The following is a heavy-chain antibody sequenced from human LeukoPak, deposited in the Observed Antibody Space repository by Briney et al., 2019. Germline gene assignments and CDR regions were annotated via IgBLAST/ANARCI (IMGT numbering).Heavy chain of an antibody. Sequence: SETLSLTCTVSGGSISSGDYYWSWIRQPPGKGLEWIGEINHSGSTNYNPSLKSRVTISVDTSKNQFSLKLSSVTAADTAVYYCASRSFIVGATLLDYWGQGTLVTVSS. CDR1: GGSISSGDYY. D-gene: IGHD1-26*01. CDR2: INHSGST. CDR3: ASRSFIVGATLLDY. J-gene: IGHJ4*02. V-gene: IGHV4-39*07.